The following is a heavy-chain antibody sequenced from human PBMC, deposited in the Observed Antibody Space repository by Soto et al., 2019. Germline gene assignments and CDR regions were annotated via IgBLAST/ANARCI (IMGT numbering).Heavy chain of an antibody. CDR1: GGSISSYY. D-gene: IGHD6-6*01. J-gene: IGHJ6*02. Sequence: SETLSLTCTVSGGSISSYYWSWIRQPPGKGLEWIGYIYYSGSTNYNPSLKSRVTISVDTSKNQLSLKLNSVTPEDTAVYYCARGRPSYYGMDVWGQGTTVTVSS. V-gene: IGHV4-59*12. CDR3: ARGRPSYYGMDV. CDR2: IYYSGST.